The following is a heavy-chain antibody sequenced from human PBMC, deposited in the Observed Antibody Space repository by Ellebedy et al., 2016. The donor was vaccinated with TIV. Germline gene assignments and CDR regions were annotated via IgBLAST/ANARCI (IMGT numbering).Heavy chain of an antibody. J-gene: IGHJ4*02. D-gene: IGHD3-10*01. CDR1: GYTFTGYY. V-gene: IGHV1-2*02. CDR3: ARDNYYGSGDFDY. CDR2: INPNSGGT. Sequence: AASVKVSCKASGYTFTGYYMHWVRQAPGQGLEWMGWINPNSGGTNYAQKFQGRVTMTRDTSISTAYMELSRLRSDDTAVYYCARDNYYGSGDFDYWGQGTLVTVSS.